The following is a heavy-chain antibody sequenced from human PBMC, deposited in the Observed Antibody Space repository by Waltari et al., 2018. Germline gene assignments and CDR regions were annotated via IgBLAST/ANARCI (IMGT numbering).Heavy chain of an antibody. J-gene: IGHJ4*02. CDR2: INHSGST. V-gene: IGHV4-34*01. D-gene: IGHD5-18*01. CDR3: AREKSRGYSYGDRPYYFDY. Sequence: QVQLQQWGAGLLKPSETLSLTCAVYGGSFSGYYWSWIRQPPGQGLEWIGEINHSGSTNYNPSLKSRVTISVDTSKNQFSLKLSSVTAADTAVYYCAREKSRGYSYGDRPYYFDYWGQGTLVTVSS. CDR1: GGSFSGYY.